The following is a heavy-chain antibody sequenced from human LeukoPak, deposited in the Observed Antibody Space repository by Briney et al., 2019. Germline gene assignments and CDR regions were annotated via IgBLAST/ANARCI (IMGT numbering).Heavy chain of an antibody. J-gene: IGHJ4*02. Sequence: QTGGSLRLSCAASGFTFSSYGMHWVRQAPGKGLEWVAFIRYDGSNKYYADSVKGRFTISRDNSKNTLYLQMNSLRAEDTAVYYCAKGGSGWYYYFDYWGQGTLVTVSS. CDR1: GFTFSSYG. CDR2: IRYDGSNK. V-gene: IGHV3-30*02. D-gene: IGHD6-19*01. CDR3: AKGGSGWYYYFDY.